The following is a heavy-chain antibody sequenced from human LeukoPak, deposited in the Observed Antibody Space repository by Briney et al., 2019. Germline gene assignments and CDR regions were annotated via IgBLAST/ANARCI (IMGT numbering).Heavy chain of an antibody. D-gene: IGHD2/OR15-2a*01. V-gene: IGHV3-74*01. Sequence: PGGSLRLSCAASGSYWMHWVRQAPGKGLVWVSHINSDGSWTSYADSVKGRFTISKDNAMNTVYLQMNNLRAEDTAVYYCVSFYETYWGRGTLVTVSS. J-gene: IGHJ4*02. CDR2: INSDGSWT. CDR3: VSFYETY. CDR1: GSYW.